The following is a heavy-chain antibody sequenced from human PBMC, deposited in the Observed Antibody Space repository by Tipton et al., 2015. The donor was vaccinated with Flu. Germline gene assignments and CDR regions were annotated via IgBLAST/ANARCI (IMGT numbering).Heavy chain of an antibody. CDR2: ISYDGSNK. CDR3: ASCGGDCPYGKDY. D-gene: IGHD2-21*02. J-gene: IGHJ4*02. V-gene: IGHV3-30-3*01. Sequence: SLRLSCAASGFTFSSYAMHWVRQAPGKGLEWVAVISYDGSNKYYADSVKGRFTISRDNSKNTLYLQMNSLRAEDTAVYYCASCGGDCPYGKDYWGQGTLVTVSS. CDR1: GFTFSSYA.